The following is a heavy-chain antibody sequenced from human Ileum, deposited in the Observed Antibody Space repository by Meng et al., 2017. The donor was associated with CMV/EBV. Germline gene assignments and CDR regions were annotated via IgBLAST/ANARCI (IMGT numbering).Heavy chain of an antibody. V-gene: IGHV3-48*04. CDR3: TRNQAGASIYSDN. D-gene: IGHD1-26*01. CDR1: GFTFSGYG. J-gene: IGHJ4*02. CDR2: ISSSSGII. Sequence: GGSLRLSCAASGFTFSGYGLNWVRQAPGKGLEWVSYISSSSGIIYYTDSVKGRFTISRDNAKSSLYLQMNSLRAEDTAVYYCTRNQAGASIYSDNWGQGTLVTVSS.